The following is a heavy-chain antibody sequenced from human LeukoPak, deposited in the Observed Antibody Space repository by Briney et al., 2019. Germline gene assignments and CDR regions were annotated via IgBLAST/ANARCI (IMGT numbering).Heavy chain of an antibody. CDR1: GFTFSDYY. CDR2: ISYDGSNK. D-gene: IGHD6-13*01. Sequence: GGSLRLSCAASGFTFSDYYMSWIRQAPGKGLEWVAVISYDGSNKYYADSVKGRFTISRDNSKNTLYLQMNSLRAEDTAVYYCARGGYSSSWYTTQLLDYWGQGTLVTVSS. J-gene: IGHJ4*02. CDR3: ARGGYSSSWYTTQLLDY. V-gene: IGHV3-30-3*01.